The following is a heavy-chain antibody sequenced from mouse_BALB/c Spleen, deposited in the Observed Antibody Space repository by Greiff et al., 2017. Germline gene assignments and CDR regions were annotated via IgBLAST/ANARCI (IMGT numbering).Heavy chain of an antibody. CDR2: ISYSGST. CDR1: GYSITSDYA. J-gene: IGHJ4*01. V-gene: IGHV3-2*02. CDR3: ARYPYGNYGYYAMDY. D-gene: IGHD2-1*01. Sequence: EVKVEESGPGLVKPSQSLSLTCTVTGYSITSDYAWNWIRQFPGNKLEWMGYISYSGSTSYNPSLKSRISITRDTSKNQFFLQLNSVTTEDTATYYCARYPYGNYGYYAMDYWGQGTSVTVSS.